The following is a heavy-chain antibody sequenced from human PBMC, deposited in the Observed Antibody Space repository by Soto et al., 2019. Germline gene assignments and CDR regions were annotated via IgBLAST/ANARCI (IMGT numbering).Heavy chain of an antibody. J-gene: IGHJ4*02. D-gene: IGHD3-22*01. V-gene: IGHV3-30*03. CDR2: ISYDGNNK. CDR3: ARDTYYHDSSGYYVFDY. CDR1: EFTFSSYG. Sequence: QVQLVESGGGVVQPGRSLTLSCAASEFTFSSYGIRWVRQAPGKGLEWVAIISYDGNNKQYADSVKGRFTISRDNSKSTVHLQMNSLRVEDTAVYYCARDTYYHDSSGYYVFDYWGQGTLVTVSS.